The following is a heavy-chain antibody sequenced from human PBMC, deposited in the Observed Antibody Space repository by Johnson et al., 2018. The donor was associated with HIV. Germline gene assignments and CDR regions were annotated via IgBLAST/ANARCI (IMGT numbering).Heavy chain of an antibody. V-gene: IGHV3-64*01. CDR3: ARDSIPYVVVTLGAVDI. CDR1: GFTFSSYA. D-gene: IGHD3-22*01. Sequence: VQLVESGGGLVQPGGSLRLSCAASGFTFSSYAMSWVRQAPGKGLEWVSAISSNGGSTYYANSVKGRFTISRDNSKNTLYLQMGSLRAEDMAVYYCARDSIPYVVVTLGAVDIWGQGTMVTVSS. CDR2: ISSNGGST. J-gene: IGHJ3*02.